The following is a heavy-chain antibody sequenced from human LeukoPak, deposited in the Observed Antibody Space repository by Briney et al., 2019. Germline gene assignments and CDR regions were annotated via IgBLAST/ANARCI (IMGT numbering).Heavy chain of an antibody. J-gene: IGHJ4*02. V-gene: IGHV3-23*01. CDR1: GFTFSSYA. D-gene: IGHD4/OR15-4a*01. Sequence: GGSLRLSCAASGFTFSSYAMTWVRQAPGKGLEWVSSIIGSGSNTYYADSVKGRFTISRDNSKNTLYLQMNSRRAEDTAVYYCAKGVLRTGGDYWGQGTLVTVSS. CDR2: IIGSGSNT. CDR3: AKGVLRTGGDY.